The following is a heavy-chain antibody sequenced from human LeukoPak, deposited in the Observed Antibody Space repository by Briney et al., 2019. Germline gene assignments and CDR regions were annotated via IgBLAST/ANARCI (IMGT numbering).Heavy chain of an antibody. Sequence: GGSLRLSCAASGFTFSSYAMSWVRQAPGKGLEWVSVISGSGDRTYYADSVKGRFTISRDNSKNTLYLQMNSLRAEDTAVYYCAKEYYYYDSSGYYFCDYWGQGTLVTVSS. V-gene: IGHV3-23*01. CDR3: AKEYYYYDSSGYYFCDY. J-gene: IGHJ4*02. D-gene: IGHD3-22*01. CDR2: ISGSGDRT. CDR1: GFTFSSYA.